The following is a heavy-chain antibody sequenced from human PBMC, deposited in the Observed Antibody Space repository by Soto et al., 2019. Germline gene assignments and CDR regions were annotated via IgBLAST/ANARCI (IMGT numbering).Heavy chain of an antibody. CDR1: GYPFRTYN. Sequence: EVQLVESGGGLVKPGGSLRLSCAASGYPFRTYNMNWVRQAPGKGLEWDSSISGSSDYIYYADSVKGRFSISRDNAKNSLYLHMNSLRVEDTAVYYCARAYLRFFDWLPWFDPWGQGTLVTVSS. V-gene: IGHV3-21*06. CDR3: ARAYLRFFDWLPWFDP. CDR2: ISGSSDYI. D-gene: IGHD3-9*01. J-gene: IGHJ5*02.